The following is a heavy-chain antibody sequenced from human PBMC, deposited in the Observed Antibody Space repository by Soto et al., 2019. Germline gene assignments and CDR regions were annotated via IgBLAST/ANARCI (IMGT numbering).Heavy chain of an antibody. CDR1: GGSINISDYY. J-gene: IGHJ4*02. CDR3: ARHRRPKLLLPHDS. V-gene: IGHV4-39*01. D-gene: IGHD2-21*01. CDR2: MYNAGSA. Sequence: SETLSLTCTVSGGSINISDYYLGWIRQPPGKGLEWIGNMYNAGSAYYNPSLKSRVTISLDTSKNQLSLRLSSVTAADTAVYYCARHRRPKLLLPHDSWGQGSLVTVSS.